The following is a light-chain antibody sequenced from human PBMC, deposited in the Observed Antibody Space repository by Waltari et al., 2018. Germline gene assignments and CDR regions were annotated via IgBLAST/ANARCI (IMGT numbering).Light chain of an antibody. CDR2: KAS. J-gene: IGKJ1*01. CDR1: QSISFC. V-gene: IGKV1-5*03. CDR3: QQYNSYRT. Sequence: DIQMTQPPSTLSASVGDRVTITCRASQSISFCLAWYQQKPGKAPKLLIYKASSLESGVPSRFSGSGSGTEFTLTISSLQPDDFATYYCQQYNSYRTFGQGTKVEIK.